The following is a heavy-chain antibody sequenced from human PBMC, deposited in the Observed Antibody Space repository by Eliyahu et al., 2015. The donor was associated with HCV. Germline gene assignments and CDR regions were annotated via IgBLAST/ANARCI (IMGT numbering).Heavy chain of an antibody. V-gene: IGHV1-69*01. D-gene: IGHD3-22*01. J-gene: IGHJ4*02. CDR1: GGTFSSYA. CDR3: ARDLSEYYYDSSGYYLGY. CDR2: IIPIFGTA. Sequence: QVQLVQSGAEVKKPGSSVKVSCKASGGTFSSYAISWVRQAPGQGLEWMGGIIPIFGTANYAQKFQGRVTITADESTSTAYMELSSLRSEDTAVYYCARDLSEYYYDSSGYYLGYWGQGTLVTVSS.